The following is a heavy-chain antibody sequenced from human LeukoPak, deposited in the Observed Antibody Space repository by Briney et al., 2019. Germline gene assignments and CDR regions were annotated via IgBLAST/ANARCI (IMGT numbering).Heavy chain of an antibody. J-gene: IGHJ4*02. D-gene: IGHD1/OR15-1a*01. CDR2: ISWNSGDI. CDR3: AKDPGNTWYYFDS. Sequence: GGSLRLSCAASKFTFSNYAMHWVRQTPGKGLEWVAGISWNSGDIVYAGSVKGRFTISRDNAKNSLYLQMNSLRVEDTALYYCAKDPGNTWYYFDSWGQGTLATVSS. V-gene: IGHV3-9*01. CDR1: KFTFSNYA.